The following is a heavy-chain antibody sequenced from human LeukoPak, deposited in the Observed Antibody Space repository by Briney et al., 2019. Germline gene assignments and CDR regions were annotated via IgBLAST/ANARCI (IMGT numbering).Heavy chain of an antibody. CDR1: GLTFSSYG. CDR3: ARSGYSSSWPHFDY. D-gene: IGHD6-13*01. Sequence: LPGRSLRLSCAASGLTFSSYGMHWVRQAPGKGLEWVAVIWYDGSNKYYADSVKGRFTISRDNSKNTLYLQMNSLRAEDTAVYYCARSGYSSSWPHFDYWGQGTLVTVSS. V-gene: IGHV3-33*01. CDR2: IWYDGSNK. J-gene: IGHJ4*02.